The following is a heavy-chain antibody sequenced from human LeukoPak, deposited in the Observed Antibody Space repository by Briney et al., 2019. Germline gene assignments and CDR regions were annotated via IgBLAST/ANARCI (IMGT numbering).Heavy chain of an antibody. Sequence: GGSLRLSCAASGFTFDNYNMNWVRQAPGKGLEWVLSISSGTNYIFEADSVKGRFTVTKDTALNSLSLQMNSLRADDTAVYYCARSAGGNYFDYWDQGTLVTVSS. CDR3: ARSAGGNYFDY. D-gene: IGHD2-8*02. J-gene: IGHJ4*02. CDR2: ISSGTNYI. V-gene: IGHV3-21*01. CDR1: GFTFDNYN.